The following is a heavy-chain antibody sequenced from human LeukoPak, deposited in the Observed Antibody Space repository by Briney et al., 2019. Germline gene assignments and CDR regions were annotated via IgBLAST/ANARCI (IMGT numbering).Heavy chain of an antibody. V-gene: IGHV1-69*13. CDR2: IIPIFGTA. D-gene: IGHD3-22*01. CDR1: GGTFSSYA. CDR3: ARARANTYYYDGSARVLDY. J-gene: IGHJ4*02. Sequence: ASVKVSCKASGGTFSSYAISWVRQAPGQGLEWMGGIIPIFGTANYAQKFQGRVTITADESTSTAYMELSSLRSEDTAVYYCARARANTYYYDGSARVLDYWGQGTLVTVSS.